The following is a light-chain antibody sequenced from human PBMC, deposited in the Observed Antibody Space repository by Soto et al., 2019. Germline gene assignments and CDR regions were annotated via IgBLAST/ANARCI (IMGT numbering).Light chain of an antibody. Sequence: EIVLTQSPGTLSLSPGERATLSCRASQSVSSNLAWYQQKPGQAPRLLIYDASNRATGIPARFSGSGSGTDFTLTISSLEPEDFAVYYCQQRSNWPPITFGQGTRLEIK. J-gene: IGKJ5*01. V-gene: IGKV3-11*01. CDR2: DAS. CDR1: QSVSSN. CDR3: QQRSNWPPIT.